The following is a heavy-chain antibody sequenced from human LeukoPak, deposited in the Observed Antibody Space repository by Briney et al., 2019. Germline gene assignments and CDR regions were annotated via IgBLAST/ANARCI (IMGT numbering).Heavy chain of an antibody. CDR1: GYTFTGYY. D-gene: IGHD2-15*01. J-gene: IGHJ4*02. CDR2: INPNSGGT. Sequence: ASVKVSCKGSGYTFTGYYMHWVRQAPGQGLEWMGWINPNSGGTNYAQKFQGRVTMTRDTSISTAYMELSRLRSDDTAVYYCARGRSLGYCSGGSCRLFDYWGQGTLVTVPS. CDR3: ARGRSLGYCSGGSCRLFDY. V-gene: IGHV1-2*02.